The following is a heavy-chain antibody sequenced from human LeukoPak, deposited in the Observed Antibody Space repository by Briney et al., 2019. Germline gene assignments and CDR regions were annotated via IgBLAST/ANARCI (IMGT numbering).Heavy chain of an antibody. CDR2: FYTSANT. D-gene: IGHD3-22*01. J-gene: IGHJ6*03. V-gene: IGHV4-4*09. Sequence: SETLSLTCTVSGDSVSGYYGSWIRQPPGKGLEWIGDFYTSANTNYNPSLKSRVTMSVDTSKNQFSLKLSSVTAADTAVYYCARGLRDEERHYGYYYMDVWGKGTTVTVSS. CDR3: ARGLRDEERHYGYYYMDV. CDR1: GDSVSGYY.